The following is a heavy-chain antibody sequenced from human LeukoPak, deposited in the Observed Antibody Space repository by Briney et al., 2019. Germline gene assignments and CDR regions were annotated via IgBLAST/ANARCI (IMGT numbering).Heavy chain of an antibody. Sequence: ASVKVSCKASGYTFTSYGISWVRQAPGQGLEWMGWISAYNGNTNYAQKLQGRVTMTTDTSTSTAYMELRSLRSDDTAVHYCASEFNMITFGGVIDHDAFDIWGQGTMVTVSS. V-gene: IGHV1-18*01. D-gene: IGHD3-16*02. CDR3: ASEFNMITFGGVIDHDAFDI. J-gene: IGHJ3*02. CDR1: GYTFTSYG. CDR2: ISAYNGNT.